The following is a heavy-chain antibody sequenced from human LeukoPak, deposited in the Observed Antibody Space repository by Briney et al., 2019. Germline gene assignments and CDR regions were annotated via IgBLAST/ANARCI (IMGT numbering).Heavy chain of an antibody. J-gene: IGHJ4*02. Sequence: PGGSLRLPCAASGFTFDDYAMHWVRQAPGKGLEWVSLISGDGGSTYYADSVKGRFTISRDNSKNSLYLQMNSLRAEDTALYYCAKADYYDSSGFFDYWGQGTLVTVSS. V-gene: IGHV3-43*02. D-gene: IGHD3-22*01. CDR2: ISGDGGST. CDR3: AKADYYDSSGFFDY. CDR1: GFTFDDYA.